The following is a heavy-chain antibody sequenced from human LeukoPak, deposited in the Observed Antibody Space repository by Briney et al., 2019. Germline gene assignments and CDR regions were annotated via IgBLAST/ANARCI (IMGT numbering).Heavy chain of an antibody. D-gene: IGHD6-19*01. CDR3: AKSTSGWASWYFDL. CDR1: VFTFKSYP. Sequence: GVSLTLPCTPSVFTFKSYPMSWARQATGKGLEWVSSISGSGGSTYYADSVKGRFTISRDNSKNTLYLQMNSLRAEDTAVCYCAKSTSGWASWYFDLWGRGTLVTVSS. J-gene: IGHJ2*01. V-gene: IGHV3-23*01. CDR2: ISGSGGST.